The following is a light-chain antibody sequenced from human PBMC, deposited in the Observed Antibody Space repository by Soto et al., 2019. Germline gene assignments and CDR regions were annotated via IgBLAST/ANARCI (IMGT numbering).Light chain of an antibody. CDR3: QQRSNWPYMYT. CDR1: QSVSSN. J-gene: IGKJ2*01. Sequence: EIVMTQSPATLSVSPGERATLSCRASQSVSSNLAWYQQKPGQAPRLLIYDASNRATGIPARFSGSGSGTDFTLTISSLEPEDFAVYYCQQRSNWPYMYTFGQGTKLEIK. CDR2: DAS. V-gene: IGKV3-11*01.